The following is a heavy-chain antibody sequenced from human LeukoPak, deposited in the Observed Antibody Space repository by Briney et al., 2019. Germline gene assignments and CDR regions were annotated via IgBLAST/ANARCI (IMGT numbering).Heavy chain of an antibody. D-gene: IGHD2-21*02. V-gene: IGHV3-23*01. CDR1: GFTFSSYA. Sequence: GGSLRLSCAASGFTFSSYAMSCVRQAPGKGLEWVSAISGSGGSTYYADSVKGRFTISRDNSKNTLYLQMNSLRAEDTAVYYCARDRLVYCGGDCYPYYYYGMDVWGQGTTVTVSS. CDR2: ISGSGGST. J-gene: IGHJ6*02. CDR3: ARDRLVYCGGDCYPYYYYGMDV.